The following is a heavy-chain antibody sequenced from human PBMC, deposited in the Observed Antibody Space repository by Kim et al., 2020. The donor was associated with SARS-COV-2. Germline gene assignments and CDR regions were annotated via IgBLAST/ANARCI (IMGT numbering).Heavy chain of an antibody. CDR3: ARGSSQPNYFPFDY. J-gene: IGHJ4*02. V-gene: IGHV4-34*01. Sequence: SETLSLTCAVYGGSFSGYYWSWIRQPPGKGLEWIGEINHSGSTNYNPSLKSRVTISVDTSKNQFSLKLSSVTAADTAVYYCARGSSQPNYFPFDYWGQGT. CDR1: GGSFSGYY. D-gene: IGHD3-10*02. CDR2: INHSGST.